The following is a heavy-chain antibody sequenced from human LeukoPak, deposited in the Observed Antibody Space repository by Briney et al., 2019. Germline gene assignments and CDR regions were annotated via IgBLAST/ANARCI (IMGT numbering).Heavy chain of an antibody. D-gene: IGHD3-16*01. CDR2: IRHDGSTK. CDR3: TRDNPFGAN. V-gene: IGHV3-7*03. Sequence: GGSLRLSCTASGFPFYSYWMTWVRQTPGKGLGWVANIRHDGSTKYYVDSVKGRFTISRDNAKNSLYLQMNSLRAEDTAVYYCTRDNPFGANWGQGTLVTVSS. CDR1: GFPFYSYW. J-gene: IGHJ4*02.